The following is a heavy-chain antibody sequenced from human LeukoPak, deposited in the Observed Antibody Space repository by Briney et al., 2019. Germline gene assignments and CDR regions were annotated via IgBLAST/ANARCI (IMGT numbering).Heavy chain of an antibody. CDR3: TTVGVGATMTTPPV. Sequence: GGSLRPSCAASGFTFSNAWMSWVRQAPGKGLEWVGRIKSKTDGGTTDYAAPVKGRFTISRDDSKNTLYLQMNSLKTEDTAVYYCTTVGVGATMTTPPVWGQRTLVTASS. D-gene: IGHD1-26*01. CDR2: IKSKTDGGTT. J-gene: IGHJ4*02. V-gene: IGHV3-15*01. CDR1: GFTFSNAW.